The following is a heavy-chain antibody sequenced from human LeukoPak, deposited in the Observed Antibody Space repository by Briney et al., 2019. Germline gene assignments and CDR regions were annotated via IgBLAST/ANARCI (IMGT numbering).Heavy chain of an antibody. CDR3: ARSMAAAGPTHNWFDP. D-gene: IGHD6-13*01. Sequence: SETLSLTCTVSGGSISSGDYYWSWIRQPPGKGLEWIGYIYYSGSTYYNPSLKSRVIISVDKSKNQFSLKLSSVTAADTAVYYCARSMAAAGPTHNWFDPWGHGTLVTVSS. CDR1: GGSISSGDYY. J-gene: IGHJ5*02. V-gene: IGHV4-30-4*01. CDR2: IYYSGST.